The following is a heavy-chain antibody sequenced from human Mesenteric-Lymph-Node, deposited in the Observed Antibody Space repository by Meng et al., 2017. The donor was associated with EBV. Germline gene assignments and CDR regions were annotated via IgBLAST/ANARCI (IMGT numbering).Heavy chain of an antibody. CDR3: ARLLAVPGTPSNTFYF. CDR2: IYHGCYT. CDR1: GASHSTSNW. D-gene: IGHD6-19*01. J-gene: IGHJ4*02. Sequence: QVMLQESGPDSGTPSGTLSLTRPVPGASHSTSNWWTWVRQPPGKRLGWIGEIYHGCYTNYNPSLKSRVTISVDMSKNQFSLKLSSVTAADTAVYYCARLLAVPGTPSNTFYFWGQGTLVTVSS. V-gene: IGHV4-4*02.